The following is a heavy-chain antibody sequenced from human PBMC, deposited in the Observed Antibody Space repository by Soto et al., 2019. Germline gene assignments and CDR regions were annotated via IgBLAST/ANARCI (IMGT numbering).Heavy chain of an antibody. D-gene: IGHD2-2*01. Sequence: SETLSLTCTVSGGSISSYYWSWIRQPPGKGLEWIGYIYYSGSTNYNPSLKSRVTISVDTSKNQFSLKLSSVTAADTAVYYCARLSAAMVAGILNWGQGTLVTVSS. CDR1: GGSISSYY. CDR3: ARLSAAMVAGILN. J-gene: IGHJ4*02. V-gene: IGHV4-59*08. CDR2: IYYSGST.